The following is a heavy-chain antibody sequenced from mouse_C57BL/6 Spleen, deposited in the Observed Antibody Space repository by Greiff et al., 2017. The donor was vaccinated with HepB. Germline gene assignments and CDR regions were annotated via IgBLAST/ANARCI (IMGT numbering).Heavy chain of an antibody. D-gene: IGHD1-1*01. J-gene: IGHJ4*01. CDR2: IDPSDSYT. CDR1: GYTFTSYW. Sequence: QVQLKQPGAELVMPGASVKLSCKASGYTFTSYWMHWVKQRPGQGLEWIGEIDPSDSYTNYNQKFKSKATLTVDTSSSTAYMQLSSLTSEDSAVYYCARSGPNYYGSSYGAMDYWGQGTSVTVSS. CDR3: ARSGPNYYGSSYGAMDY. V-gene: IGHV1-69*01.